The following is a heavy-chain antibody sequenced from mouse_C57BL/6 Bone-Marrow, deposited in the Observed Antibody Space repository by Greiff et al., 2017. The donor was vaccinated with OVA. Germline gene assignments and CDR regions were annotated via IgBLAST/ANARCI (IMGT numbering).Heavy chain of an antibody. J-gene: IGHJ3*01. Sequence: EVQLQQSGPELVKPGASVKISCKASGYTFTDYYMNWVKQSHGKSLEWIGDINPNNGGTSYNQKFKGKATLTVDKSSSTAYMELRSLTSEDSAVYYCESTCYGNYWFAYGGQGTLVTVSA. D-gene: IGHD2-10*01. CDR3: ESTCYGNYWFAY. CDR1: GYTFTDYY. CDR2: INPNNGGT. V-gene: IGHV1-26*01.